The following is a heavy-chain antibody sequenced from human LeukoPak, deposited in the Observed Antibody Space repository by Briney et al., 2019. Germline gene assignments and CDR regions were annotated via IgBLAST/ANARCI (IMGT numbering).Heavy chain of an antibody. CDR2: IYSGGST. V-gene: IGHV3-66*01. CDR1: GFTVSSNY. Sequence: GGSLRLSCAASGFTVSSNYMSWVSQAPGKGLEWVSVIYSGGSTYYADSVKGRFTISRDNSKNTLYLQMNSLRAEDTAVYYCARLTTVTTNYWGQGTLVTVSS. D-gene: IGHD4-17*01. CDR3: ARLTTVTTNY. J-gene: IGHJ4*02.